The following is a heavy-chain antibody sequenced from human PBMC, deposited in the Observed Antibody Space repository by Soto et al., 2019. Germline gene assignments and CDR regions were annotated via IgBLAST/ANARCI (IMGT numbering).Heavy chain of an antibody. CDR3: AKDAVIRMGYSILLHFDY. J-gene: IGHJ4*02. V-gene: IGHV3-23*01. Sequence: EVQLLESGGGLVQPGGSLRLSCAASGFTFSSYAMSWVRQAPGKGLEWVSAISGSGGSTYYADSVKGRFTISRDNSKNTLYQQMNSLRAEDTAVDYCAKDAVIRMGYSILLHFDYWGQGTLVTVSS. D-gene: IGHD2-15*01. CDR1: GFTFSSYA. CDR2: ISGSGGST.